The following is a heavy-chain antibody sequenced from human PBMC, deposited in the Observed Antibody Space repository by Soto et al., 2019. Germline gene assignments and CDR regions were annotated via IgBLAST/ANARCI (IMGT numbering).Heavy chain of an antibody. D-gene: IGHD3-16*01. CDR2: ISSSDGST. CDR1: GFTFSSYA. Sequence: EVQLLESGGGLVQPGGSLRLSCAASGFTFSSYALSWVRQAPGKGLEWVSVISSSDGSTYYASSVKGRFTISIYNSKNTMYLEMNGLRAEDTAVYYCAKEGDLQCWGQGTLVTVSS. J-gene: IGHJ1*01. CDR3: AKEGDLQC. V-gene: IGHV3-23*01.